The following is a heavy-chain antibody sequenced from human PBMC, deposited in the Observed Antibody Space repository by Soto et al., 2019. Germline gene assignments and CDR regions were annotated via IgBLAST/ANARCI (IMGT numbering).Heavy chain of an antibody. CDR1: GGSISSYY. D-gene: IGHD5-12*01. V-gene: IGHV4-59*01. J-gene: IGHJ4*02. CDR3: ARAYGGYADY. CDR2: IYYSGST. Sequence: QVQLQESGPGLVKPSETLSLTCTVSGGSISSYYWSWIRQPPGKGLEWIGYIYYSGSTNYNPSLKIRVTISVATSKNQFSLKLSSVTAADTAVYYCARAYGGYADYWGQGALVTVSS.